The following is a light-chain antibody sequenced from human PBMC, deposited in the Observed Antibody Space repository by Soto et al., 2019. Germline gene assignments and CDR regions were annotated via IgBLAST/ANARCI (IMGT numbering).Light chain of an antibody. CDR2: KAS. CDR3: QHYNSYSEA. Sequence: DIQMSHSPSTLSGCVADRVTITCRASQTISSWLAWYQQKPGKAPKLLIYKASTLKSGVPSRFSGSGSGTEFTLTISSLQPDDFATYYCQHYNSYSEAFGQGTKVDIK. V-gene: IGKV1-5*03. J-gene: IGKJ1*01. CDR1: QTISSW.